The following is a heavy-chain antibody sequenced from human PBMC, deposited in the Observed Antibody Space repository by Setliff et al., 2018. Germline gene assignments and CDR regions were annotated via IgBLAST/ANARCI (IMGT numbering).Heavy chain of an antibody. CDR1: GFTVSSDY. J-gene: IGHJ5*02. CDR2: IYSGGDT. Sequence: PGGSLRLSCAASGFTVSSDYMSWFRQAPGKGLEWVAVIYSGGDTYYADSVKGRFTISRDNPKNTLYLQINRLRAEDTAVYYCAKNGFGVVALGVNNWFDPWGQGTLVTVSS. V-gene: IGHV3-53*01. D-gene: IGHD3-10*01. CDR3: AKNGFGVVALGVNNWFDP.